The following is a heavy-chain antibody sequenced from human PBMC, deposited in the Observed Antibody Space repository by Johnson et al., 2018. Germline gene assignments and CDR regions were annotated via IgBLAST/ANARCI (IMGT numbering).Heavy chain of an antibody. Sequence: VQLVESGGGLVQXGGSLRLSCAASGFTFSSYDMHWVRQATGKGLEWVSAIGTAGDTYYPGSVKGRFTISRENAKNSLYLQMNSLRAGDTAVYYCAREGRGYAFDIWGQGTMVTVSS. CDR2: IGTAGDT. J-gene: IGHJ3*02. D-gene: IGHD3-10*01. CDR1: GFTFSSYD. CDR3: AREGRGYAFDI. V-gene: IGHV3-13*01.